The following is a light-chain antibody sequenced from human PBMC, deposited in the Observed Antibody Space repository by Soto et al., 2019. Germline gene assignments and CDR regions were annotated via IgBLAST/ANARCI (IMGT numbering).Light chain of an antibody. J-gene: IGLJ3*02. CDR1: GMDVGSYNL. CDR2: EVN. Sequence: QSALTQPASVSGSPGQSITTSANGTGMDVGSYNLVSWYQQHPGKAPKLMISEVNKRPSGVSNRFSGSKSDNTASLTISGLQAEDEADYYCSSYAGSSTWVFGGGTKVTVL. CDR3: SSYAGSSTWV. V-gene: IGLV2-23*02.